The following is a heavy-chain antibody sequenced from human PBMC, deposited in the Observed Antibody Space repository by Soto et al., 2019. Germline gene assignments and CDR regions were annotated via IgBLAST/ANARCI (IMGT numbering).Heavy chain of an antibody. CDR2: IYPEEADT. CDR3: ARLGRDSYSPPFDY. J-gene: IGHJ4*02. D-gene: IGHD1-26*01. CDR1: GCGFTTYW. Sequence: KLSVKRSGCGFTTYWIASVHQMSGKSLEWMGIIYPEEADTRYSPSVQGQVTISADKSSSTDYLQWSSLKASDTAMYYSARLGRDSYSPPFDYWGQGILVT. V-gene: IGHV5-51*07.